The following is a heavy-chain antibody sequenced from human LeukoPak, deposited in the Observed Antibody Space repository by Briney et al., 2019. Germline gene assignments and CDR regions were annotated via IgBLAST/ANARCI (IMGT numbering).Heavy chain of an antibody. J-gene: IGHJ4*02. Sequence: GGSLRLSCAASGFTFSSYGMHWVRQAPGKGLEWVANIKQDGSEKYYVDSVKGRFTISRDNAKNSLYLQMNSLRAEDTALYYCAKVGYSGSGDYWGQGTLVTVSS. CDR1: GFTFSSYG. CDR3: AKVGYSGSGDY. D-gene: IGHD1-26*01. CDR2: IKQDGSEK. V-gene: IGHV3-7*03.